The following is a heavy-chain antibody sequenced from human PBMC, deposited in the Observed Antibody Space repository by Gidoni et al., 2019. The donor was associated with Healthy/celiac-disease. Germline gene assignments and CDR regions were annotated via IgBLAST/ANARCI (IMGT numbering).Heavy chain of an antibody. CDR3: ASWPKYYYDSSGYTQPIDY. CDR1: GFPFSSYS. J-gene: IGHJ4*02. Sequence: EVQLVESGGGLVQPGGSLRLSCAASGFPFSSYSMNWVRQAPGKGLEWVSYISSSSSTIYYADSVKGRFTISRDNAKNSLYLQMNSLRAEDTAVYYCASWPKYYYDSSGYTQPIDYWGQGTLVTVSS. D-gene: IGHD3-22*01. CDR2: ISSSSSTI. V-gene: IGHV3-48*01.